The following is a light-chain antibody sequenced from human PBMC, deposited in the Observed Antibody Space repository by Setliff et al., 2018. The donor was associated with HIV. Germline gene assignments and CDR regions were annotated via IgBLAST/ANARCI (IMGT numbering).Light chain of an antibody. CDR1: SSDVGGYNY. CDR2: AVS. J-gene: IGLJ1*01. Sequence: QSVLTQPASVSGSPGQSITISCTATSSDVGGYNYVSWYQQHPGKAPKLMISAVSNRPSGVSNRFSGSKSGNTASLTISGLQAEDEADYYCSSYASRTPLYAFGTGTKVTVL. V-gene: IGLV2-14*03. CDR3: SSYASRTPLYA.